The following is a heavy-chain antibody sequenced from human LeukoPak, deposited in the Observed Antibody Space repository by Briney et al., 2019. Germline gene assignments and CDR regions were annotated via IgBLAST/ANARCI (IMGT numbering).Heavy chain of an antibody. D-gene: IGHD3-10*01. J-gene: IGHJ3*02. Sequence: ASVKVSCKASGYTFTGYYMHWVRQAPGQGLEWMGWINPNSGGTNYAQKFQGRVTMTRDTSISTAYMELSRLRSDDTAVYYCARDERLLWFGELLYRSDAFDIWGQGTMVTVSS. CDR1: GYTFTGYY. CDR3: ARDERLLWFGELLYRSDAFDI. V-gene: IGHV1-2*02. CDR2: INPNSGGT.